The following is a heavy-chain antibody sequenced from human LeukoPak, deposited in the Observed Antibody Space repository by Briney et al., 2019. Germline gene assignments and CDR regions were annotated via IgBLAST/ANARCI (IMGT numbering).Heavy chain of an antibody. Sequence: GASVKVSCKASGYTFTGYYMHWVRQAPGQGLEWMGWINPNSGGTNYAQKFQGRVTMTRDTSISTAYMELSRLRPDDTAVYYCARRTSYSSSPFDIWGQGTMVTVSS. J-gene: IGHJ3*02. D-gene: IGHD6-13*01. V-gene: IGHV1-2*02. CDR3: ARRTSYSSSPFDI. CDR1: GYTFTGYY. CDR2: INPNSGGT.